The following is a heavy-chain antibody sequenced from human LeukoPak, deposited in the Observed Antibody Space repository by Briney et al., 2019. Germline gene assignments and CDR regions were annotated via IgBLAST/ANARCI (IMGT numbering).Heavy chain of an antibody. CDR3: ARDNSVGDNAWWFDP. V-gene: IGHV1-46*01. D-gene: IGHD1-26*01. Sequence: ASVKVSCKASGYTFTSYYMHWVRHAPGQGLEWMELINPTGGSTGYAQKFQGRVTMTRHMSTSTDYMELSSLRSEDTAIYYCARDNSVGDNAWWFDPWGQGTLVTVSS. J-gene: IGHJ5*02. CDR1: GYTFTSYY. CDR2: INPTGGST.